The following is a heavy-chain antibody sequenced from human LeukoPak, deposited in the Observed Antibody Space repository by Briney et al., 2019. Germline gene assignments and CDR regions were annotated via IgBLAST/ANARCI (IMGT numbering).Heavy chain of an antibody. Sequence: GASVKVSCKASGYTFTSYGISWVRQAPGQGLEWMGWISACNGNTNYAQKLQGRVTMTTDTSTSTAYMELRSLRSNDTAVYYCARAGRWFGESNFDYWGQGTLVTVSS. CDR3: ARAGRWFGESNFDY. D-gene: IGHD3-10*01. CDR2: ISACNGNT. J-gene: IGHJ4*02. CDR1: GYTFTSYG. V-gene: IGHV1-18*04.